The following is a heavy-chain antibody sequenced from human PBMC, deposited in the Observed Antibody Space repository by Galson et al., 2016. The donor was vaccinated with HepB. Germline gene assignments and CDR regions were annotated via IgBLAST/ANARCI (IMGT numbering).Heavy chain of an antibody. CDR3: AHAGISGSGSFFDY. CDR1: GFSFSTHSVG. CDR2: IYWNDDK. D-gene: IGHD3-10*01. Sequence: PALVKPTQTLTLTCTFSGFSFSTHSVGVGWIRQPPGKALEWLALIYWNDDKRYSPSLKSRLTITKDTSKNQVVLTMTNMDPVDTATYYCAHAGISGSGSFFDYWGQGTLVTVSS. J-gene: IGHJ4*02. V-gene: IGHV2-5*01.